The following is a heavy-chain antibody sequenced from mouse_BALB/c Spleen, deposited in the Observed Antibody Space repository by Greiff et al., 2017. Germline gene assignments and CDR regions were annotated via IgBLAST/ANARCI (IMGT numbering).Heavy chain of an antibody. CDR1: GFTFSSFG. CDR2: ISSGSSTI. J-gene: IGHJ4*01. Sequence: EVQRVESGGGLVQPGGSRKLSCAASGFTFSSFGMHWVRQAPEKGLEWVAYISSGSSTIYYADTVKGRFTISRDNPKNTLFLQMTSLRSEDTAMYYCARRGPYDYSEAFDYWGQGTSVTVSS. CDR3: ARRGPYDYSEAFDY. V-gene: IGHV5-17*02. D-gene: IGHD2-4*01.